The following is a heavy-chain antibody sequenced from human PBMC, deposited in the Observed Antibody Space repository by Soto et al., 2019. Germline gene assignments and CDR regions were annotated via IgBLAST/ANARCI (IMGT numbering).Heavy chain of an antibody. Sequence: PGGSLRLSCAASGFTFSSYSMNWVRQAPGKGLEWVSSISSSSSYIYYADSVKGRFTISRDNAKNSLYLQMNSLRAEDTAVYYCARDYDSSGYYSPVDYWGQGTLVTVSS. CDR3: ARDYDSSGYYSPVDY. CDR1: GFTFSSYS. J-gene: IGHJ4*02. V-gene: IGHV3-21*01. D-gene: IGHD3-22*01. CDR2: ISSSSSYI.